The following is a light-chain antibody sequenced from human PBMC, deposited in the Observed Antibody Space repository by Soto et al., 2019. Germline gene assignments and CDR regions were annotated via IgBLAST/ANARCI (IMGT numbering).Light chain of an antibody. V-gene: IGLV2-14*01. CDR1: SSDVGSYDY. CDR2: EVS. Sequence: QSALTQPASVSGSLGQSITISCTGTSSDVGSYDYVSWYRQHPGKVPKLIIYEVSNRPSGVSNRFSGSKSGNTASLTISGLQAEDEADYYCSSYTSSSTLGVFGGGTKVTVL. J-gene: IGLJ2*01. CDR3: SSYTSSSTLGV.